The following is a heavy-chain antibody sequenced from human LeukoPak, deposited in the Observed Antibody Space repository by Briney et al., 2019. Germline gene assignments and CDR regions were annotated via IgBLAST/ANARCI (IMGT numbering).Heavy chain of an antibody. Sequence: GGSLRLSCAASGFTFTTYAMHWVRQAPGKGLEWVAFIRYDAKNKSYADSVEGRFTISRDNSKNTLYLQMNDLRPEDTAVYHCAKVTGPIDDWGQGTLVTVSS. D-gene: IGHD3-10*01. CDR1: GFTFTTYA. CDR3: AKVTGPIDD. CDR2: IRYDAKNK. J-gene: IGHJ4*02. V-gene: IGHV3-30*02.